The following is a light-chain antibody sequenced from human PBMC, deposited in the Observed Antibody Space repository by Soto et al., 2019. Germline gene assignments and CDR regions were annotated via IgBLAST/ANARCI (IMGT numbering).Light chain of an antibody. Sequence: EIVLTQTPLSLPVTPGQPASISCKSSQSLFHSNGKAYLYWYLQKPGQPPQLLISEVSNRLSGVPDRFSGSGSGTDFTLKISRVEAEDVGIYYCMQSVQLPGTFGQGTKVEIK. CDR1: QSLFHSNGKAY. V-gene: IGKV2D-29*01. CDR2: EVS. CDR3: MQSVQLPGT. J-gene: IGKJ2*01.